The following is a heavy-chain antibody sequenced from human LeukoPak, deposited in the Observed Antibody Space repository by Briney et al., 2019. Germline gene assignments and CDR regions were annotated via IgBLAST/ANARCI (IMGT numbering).Heavy chain of an antibody. Sequence: SETLSLTCTVSGGSISSYYGSWIRQPAGKGLEWIGRIYTSGSTNYNPSLKSRVTMSADTSKNQFSLKLSSVTAADTAVYYCARDPTTVTKGLDIWGQGTMVTVSS. CDR2: IYTSGST. CDR1: GGSISSYY. CDR3: ARDPTTVTKGLDI. D-gene: IGHD4-17*01. V-gene: IGHV4-4*07. J-gene: IGHJ3*02.